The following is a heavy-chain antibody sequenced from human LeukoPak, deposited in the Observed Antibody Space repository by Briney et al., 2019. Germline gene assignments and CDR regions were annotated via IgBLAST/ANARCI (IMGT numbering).Heavy chain of an antibody. CDR2: IYYSGST. CDR3: ARGRYLPLYFHY. Sequence: SETLSLTCTVSGGSISSYYWSWIRQPPGKGGEWVGYIYYSGSTNYNPSLKSRVSISVDTSKNQFSLKVSSVTAADTAVYYCARGRYLPLYFHYWGQGTLVTVSS. V-gene: IGHV4-59*12. D-gene: IGHD3-16*02. CDR1: GGSISSYY. J-gene: IGHJ4*02.